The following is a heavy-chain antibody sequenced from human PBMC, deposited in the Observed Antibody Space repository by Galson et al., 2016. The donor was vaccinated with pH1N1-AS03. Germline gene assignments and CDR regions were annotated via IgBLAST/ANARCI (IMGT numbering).Heavy chain of an antibody. J-gene: IGHJ4*02. V-gene: IGHV3-11*01. CDR2: ITSSGGSGPTI. CDR1: GFTFSSYA. CDR3: ARGWYDIWTGYLVDPFDY. D-gene: IGHD3-9*01. Sequence: SLRLSCAASGFTFSSYAMSWVRQAPGKGLEWISCITSSGGSGPTIYYADSVKGRFTISRDNAKNSLYLQMNSLRADDTAVYYCARGWYDIWTGYLVDPFDYWGQGALVTVSS.